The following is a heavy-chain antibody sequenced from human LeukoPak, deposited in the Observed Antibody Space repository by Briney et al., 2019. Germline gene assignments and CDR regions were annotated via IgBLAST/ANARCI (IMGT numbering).Heavy chain of an antibody. D-gene: IGHD2-2*01. Sequence: GASLILSCAASGFTFSSYTLNWVRQAPGKGLEWVSSISSAGGYIYYADSVKGRFTISRDNAKNSLYLQMNSLRAVDTAVYYCAREIVSSNSFDNWGQGTLVTVSS. CDR1: GFTFSSYT. CDR2: ISSAGGYI. J-gene: IGHJ4*02. CDR3: AREIVSSNSFDN. V-gene: IGHV3-21*01.